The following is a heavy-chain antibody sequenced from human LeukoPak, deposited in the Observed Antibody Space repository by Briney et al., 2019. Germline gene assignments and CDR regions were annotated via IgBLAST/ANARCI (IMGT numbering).Heavy chain of an antibody. CDR2: IIPIFGTA. CDR3: ARSRPLRTRFYYYYGMDV. J-gene: IGHJ6*02. CDR1: GGTFSSYA. D-gene: IGHD3-10*01. Sequence: ASVKVFCKASGGTFSSYAISWVRQAPGQGLEWMGGIIPIFGTANYAQKFQGRVTITADESTSTAYMELSSLRSEDTAVYYCARSRPLRTRFYYYYGMDVWGQGTTVTVSS. V-gene: IGHV1-69*13.